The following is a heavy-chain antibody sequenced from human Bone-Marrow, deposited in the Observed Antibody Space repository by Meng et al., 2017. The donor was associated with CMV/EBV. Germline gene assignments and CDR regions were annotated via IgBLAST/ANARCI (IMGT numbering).Heavy chain of an antibody. Sequence: ASVKVSCKASGYTFTGYYMHWVRQAPGQGLEWMGWINPNSGGTNYAQKFQGRVTMTRDTSISTDYMELSRLRSDDTAVYYCARVRGFGELYRSTFGYWGQGTLVTVSS. V-gene: IGHV1-2*02. J-gene: IGHJ4*02. CDR1: GYTFTGYY. CDR3: ARVRGFGELYRSTFGY. D-gene: IGHD3-10*01. CDR2: INPNSGGT.